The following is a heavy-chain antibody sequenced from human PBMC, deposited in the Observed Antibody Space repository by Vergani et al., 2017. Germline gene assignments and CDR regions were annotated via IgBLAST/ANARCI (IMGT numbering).Heavy chain of an antibody. CDR1: GFTFSSYA. CDR2: ISYDGSNK. V-gene: IGHV3-30-3*01. CDR3: ARGPRYQLLSVWFDP. D-gene: IGHD2-2*01. Sequence: QVQLVESGGGVVQPGRSLRLSCAASGFTFSSYAMHWVRQAPGKGLEWVAVISYDGSNKYYADSVKGRFTISRDKSKNTLYMQMNSLRAEDTAVYYCARGPRYQLLSVWFDPGGQGTLVTVSS. J-gene: IGHJ5*02.